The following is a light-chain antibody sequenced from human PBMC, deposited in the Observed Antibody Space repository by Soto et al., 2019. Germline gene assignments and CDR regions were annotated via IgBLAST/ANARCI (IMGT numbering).Light chain of an antibody. CDR3: QQYYSTPQT. CDR1: QSVLYSSNNKNY. CDR2: WAS. Sequence: DIVMTHSPDSLAVSLGARATINCKSSQSVLYSSNNKNYLAWYQQKPGQPPKLLIYWASTRESGVPDRFSGSGSGTDFTLTISSLQAEDVAVYYCQQYYSTPQTFGQGTKVDIK. J-gene: IGKJ1*01. V-gene: IGKV4-1*01.